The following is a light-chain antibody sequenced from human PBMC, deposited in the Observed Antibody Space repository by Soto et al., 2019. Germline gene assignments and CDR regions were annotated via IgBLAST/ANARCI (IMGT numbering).Light chain of an antibody. J-gene: IGLJ2*01. Sequence: QAVLTQPPSASGTPGQRVTISCSGSSSNIGSNYVYWYQQLPGTVPQLLIYRNNERPSGVPDRFSGSKSGTSASLAISGLRSEDEADYYCAAWDDSLSGVVFGAGTKLTVL. V-gene: IGLV1-47*01. CDR2: RNN. CDR3: AAWDDSLSGVV. CDR1: SSNIGSNY.